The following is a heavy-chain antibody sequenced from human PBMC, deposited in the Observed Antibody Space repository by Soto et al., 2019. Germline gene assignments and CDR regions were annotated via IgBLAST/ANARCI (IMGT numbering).Heavy chain of an antibody. D-gene: IGHD1-26*01. CDR1: GFTFSSYA. CDR3: AREGVVGSVGPKYYFDY. J-gene: IGHJ4*02. V-gene: IGHV3-30-3*01. Sequence: GGSLRLSCAASGFTFSSYAMHWVRQAPGKGLEWVAVISYDGSNKYYADSVKGRFTISRDNSKNTLYLQMNSLRAEDTAVYYCAREGVVGSVGPKYYFDYWGQGTLVTVSS. CDR2: ISYDGSNK.